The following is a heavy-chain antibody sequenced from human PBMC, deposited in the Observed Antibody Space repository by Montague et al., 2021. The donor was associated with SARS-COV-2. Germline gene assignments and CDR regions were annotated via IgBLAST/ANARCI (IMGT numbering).Heavy chain of an antibody. V-gene: IGHV3-30-3*01. CDR2: ISYDGSNK. CDR3: ARDRRYYDSSVYPGVAYNWFDP. D-gene: IGHD3-22*01. Sequence: SLSLSCAASGFTFSRYAMHWVRQAPGKGLEWVAVISYDGSNKYYADSVKGRFTISRDNSKNTLYLQMNSLRAEDTAVYYCARDRRYYDSSVYPGVAYNWFDPWGQGTLVTVSS. CDR1: GFTFSRYA. J-gene: IGHJ5*02.